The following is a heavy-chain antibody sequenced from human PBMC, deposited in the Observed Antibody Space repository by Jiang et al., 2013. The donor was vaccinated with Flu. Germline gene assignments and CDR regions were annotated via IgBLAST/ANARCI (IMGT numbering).Heavy chain of an antibody. D-gene: IGHD6-19*01. V-gene: IGHV3-15*01. CDR3: TTDRVIRRAVAGLFDY. CDR2: DGGTT. J-gene: IGHJ4*02. Sequence: DGGTTDYAAPVKGRFTISRDDSKNTLYLQMNSLKTEDTAVYYCTTDRVIRRAVAGLFDYWGQGTLVTVSS.